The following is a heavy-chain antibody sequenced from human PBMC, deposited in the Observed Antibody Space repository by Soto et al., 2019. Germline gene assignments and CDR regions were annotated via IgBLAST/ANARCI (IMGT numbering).Heavy chain of an antibody. CDR2: TYHSGNP. D-gene: IGHD3-10*01. Sequence: SETLSLTCDVSGDTISTGGYTWAWIRQPPGKALEWIGHTYHSGNPYYNPSLKSRVIISVDRSKNQFSLKVRSVTAADTAVYYCARAAATMVRGNWFDPWGQGTLVTVSS. CDR1: GDTISTGGYT. J-gene: IGHJ5*02. CDR3: ARAAATMVRGNWFDP. V-gene: IGHV4-30-2*01.